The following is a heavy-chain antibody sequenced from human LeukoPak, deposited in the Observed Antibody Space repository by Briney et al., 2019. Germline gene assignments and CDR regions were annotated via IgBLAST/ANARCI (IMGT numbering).Heavy chain of an antibody. D-gene: IGHD1-7*01. CDR1: GFTFSSYG. CDR3: AKDFGWNYVFDY. Sequence: GGSLRLSCAASGFTFSSYGMNWVRQAPGKGLEWVAVISYDGSNKYYADSVKGRFTISRDNSKNTLYLQMNSLRAEDTAVYYCAKDFGWNYVFDYWGQGTLVTVSS. CDR2: ISYDGSNK. J-gene: IGHJ4*02. V-gene: IGHV3-30*18.